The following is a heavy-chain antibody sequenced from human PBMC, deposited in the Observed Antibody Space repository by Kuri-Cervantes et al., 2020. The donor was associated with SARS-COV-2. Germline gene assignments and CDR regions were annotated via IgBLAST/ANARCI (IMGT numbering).Heavy chain of an antibody. CDR3: VRDGDHWNFDY. D-gene: IGHD1-1*01. CDR2: ISWNSGNI. Sequence: SLKISCAASGFTFDDYAMHWVRQAPGKGLEWVSGISWNSGNIGYADSVKGRFTISRDNAKNMLFLQMNSLRAEDTAVYYCVRDGDHWNFDYWGQGTPVTVSS. CDR1: GFTFDDYA. J-gene: IGHJ4*02. V-gene: IGHV3-9*01.